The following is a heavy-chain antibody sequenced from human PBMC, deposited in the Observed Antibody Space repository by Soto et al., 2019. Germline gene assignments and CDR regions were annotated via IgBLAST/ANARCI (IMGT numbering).Heavy chain of an antibody. CDR3: ARDLPIYGGAFDI. Sequence: GGSLRLSCAASGFTFSSYDMNWVRQAPGKGLEWVSYISSNSYTIYYADSVKGRFTISRDNAKNSLYLQMNSLRAEDTAVYYCARDLPIYGGAFDIWGQGTMVTVSS. J-gene: IGHJ3*02. D-gene: IGHD3-10*01. V-gene: IGHV3-48*01. CDR1: GFTFSSYD. CDR2: ISSNSYTI.